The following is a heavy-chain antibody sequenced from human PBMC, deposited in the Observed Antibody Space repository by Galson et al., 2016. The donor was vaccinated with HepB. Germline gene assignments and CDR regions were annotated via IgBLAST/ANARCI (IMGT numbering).Heavy chain of an antibody. V-gene: IGHV4-59*08. J-gene: IGHJ5*02. D-gene: IGHD3-9*01. Sequence: SETLSLTCTVSGVSITSFYWTWIRQPPGGGLDWIGYIYHGGSGNYSPSLQSRVTMSLDTSKNQFSLRLSSVTPSDTAVYYCVRQTTHSSDPTGYNGRWFDPWGHGSLVTVSS. CDR3: VRQTTHSSDPTGYNGRWFDP. CDR1: GVSITSFY. CDR2: IYHGGSG.